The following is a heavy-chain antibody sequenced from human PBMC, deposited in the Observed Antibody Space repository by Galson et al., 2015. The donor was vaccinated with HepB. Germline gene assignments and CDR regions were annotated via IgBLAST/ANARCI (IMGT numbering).Heavy chain of an antibody. CDR2: INHSGST. CDR1: GGSFSGYY. J-gene: IGHJ4*02. Sequence: SETLSLTCAVYGGSFSGYYWSWIRQPPGKGLEWIGEINHSGSTNYNPSLKSRVTISVDTSKNQFSLKLSSVTAADTAVYYCARVMGGYPYWGQGTLVTVSS. CDR3: ARVMGGYPY. D-gene: IGHD3-16*01. V-gene: IGHV4-34*01.